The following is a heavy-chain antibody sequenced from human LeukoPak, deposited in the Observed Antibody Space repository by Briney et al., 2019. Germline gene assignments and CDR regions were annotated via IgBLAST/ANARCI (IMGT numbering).Heavy chain of an antibody. CDR2: IFYGGST. D-gene: IGHD6-19*01. CDR1: GVSISSSSYY. V-gene: IGHV4-39*01. CDR3: ARHGYISGWY. Sequence: SETLSLTCSVSGVSISSSSYYWCWIRQPPRKGLEWIGSIFYGGSTYLNPSLKRRVTISVDTSKNQFSLTLSSVTAADTAVYYCARHGYISGWYWGQGTLVTVSS. J-gene: IGHJ4*02.